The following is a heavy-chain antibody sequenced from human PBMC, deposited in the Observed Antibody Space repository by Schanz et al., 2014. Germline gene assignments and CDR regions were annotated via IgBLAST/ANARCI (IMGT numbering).Heavy chain of an antibody. D-gene: IGHD3-10*01. Sequence: QVQLEESGGGVVQPGGSLRLSCVASGFSFSGFAVHWVRQAPGKGLEWVSIVSHDGFTKHYADSVRGRFTLSRDNSKNTLYLQMNSRRAEDTAIYYCARAPPLVRGIAGWFGPWGQGSLVTVSS. J-gene: IGHJ5*02. CDR1: GFSFSGFA. CDR3: ARAPPLVRGIAGWFGP. CDR2: VSHDGFTK. V-gene: IGHV3-30*04.